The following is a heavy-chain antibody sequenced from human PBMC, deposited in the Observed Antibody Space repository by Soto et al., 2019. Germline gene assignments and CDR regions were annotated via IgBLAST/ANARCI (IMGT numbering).Heavy chain of an antibody. CDR1: GDSISTSSYY. V-gene: IGHV4-39*01. CDR3: ARQRGLATPFDY. Sequence: QLQLQGSGPGLVRPSETLSLTCTVSGDSISTSSYYWGWIRQPPGKGLEWIGTIYYSGSTYYNPSLKSRVTISVDKSKNQFSRKVSSVTAADTAVYYCARQRGLATPFDYWGQGTLVTVSS. D-gene: IGHD6-13*01. J-gene: IGHJ4*02. CDR2: IYYSGST.